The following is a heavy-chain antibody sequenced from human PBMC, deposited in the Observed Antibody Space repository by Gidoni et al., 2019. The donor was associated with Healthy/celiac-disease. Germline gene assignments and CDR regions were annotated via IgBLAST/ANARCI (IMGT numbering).Heavy chain of an antibody. CDR2: IRSKANSYAT. J-gene: IGHJ4*02. CDR3: TRAIQNYDILTGYYRLEYFDY. Sequence: EVQLVESGGGLVQPGGSLKLSCAASGFTFSGSAMHWVRQASGKGLEWVGRIRSKANSYATAYAASVKGRFTISRDDSKNTAYLQMNSLKTEDTAVYYCTRAIQNYDILTGYYRLEYFDYWGQGTLVTVSS. CDR1: GFTFSGSA. D-gene: IGHD3-9*01. V-gene: IGHV3-73*01.